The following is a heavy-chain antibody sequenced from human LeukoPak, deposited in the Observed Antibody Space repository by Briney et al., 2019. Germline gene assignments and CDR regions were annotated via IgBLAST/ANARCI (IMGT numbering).Heavy chain of an antibody. D-gene: IGHD4-17*01. V-gene: IGHV3-9*01. CDR3: AKDEGDYGDYFDY. CDR2: ISWNSGSI. CDR1: GFTFDDYA. J-gene: IGHJ4*02. Sequence: GRSLRLSCAASGFTFDDYAMHWVRQAPGKGLEWVSGISWNSGSIGYADSVKGRFTISRDNAKNSLYLQMNSLRAEDTALYYCAKDEGDYGDYFDYGGQGTLVTVSS.